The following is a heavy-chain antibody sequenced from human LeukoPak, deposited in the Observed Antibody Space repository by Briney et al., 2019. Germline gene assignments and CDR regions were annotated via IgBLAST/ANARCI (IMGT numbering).Heavy chain of an antibody. CDR1: GFTFSSYS. V-gene: IGHV3-21*01. CDR3: AREGPAANNWFDP. J-gene: IGHJ5*02. CDR2: ISSSSSYI. Sequence: GGSLRLSCAASGFTFSSYSMNWVRQAPGKGLEWVSSISSSSSYIYYADSVKGRFTISRDNAKNSLYPQMNSLRAEDTAVYYCAREGPAANNWFDPWGQGTLVTVSS. D-gene: IGHD2-2*01.